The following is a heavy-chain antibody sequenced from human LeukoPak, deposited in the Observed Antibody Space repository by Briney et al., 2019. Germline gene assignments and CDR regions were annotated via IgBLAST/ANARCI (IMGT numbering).Heavy chain of an antibody. J-gene: IGHJ4*02. CDR1: GYTLTELS. CDR2: FYPEEGET. CDR3: ATPPYYYDSSGYPGYFDY. D-gene: IGHD3-22*01. V-gene: IGHV1-24*01. Sequence: ASVKVSCMVSGYTLTELSMHWVRQAPGKGREWMGGFYPEEGETIYAQKFQSRVTMTEDTSTDTAYMELSSMRSEDTAVYYCATPPYYYDSSGYPGYFDYWGQGTLVTVSS.